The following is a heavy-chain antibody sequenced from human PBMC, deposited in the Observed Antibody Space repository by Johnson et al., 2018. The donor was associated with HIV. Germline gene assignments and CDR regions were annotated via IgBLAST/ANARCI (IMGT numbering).Heavy chain of an antibody. CDR3: TTGWYSGYDLPNAFDI. CDR2: IKSKTDGGTT. V-gene: IGHV3-15*01. D-gene: IGHD5-12*01. CDR1: GFTFSNAW. Sequence: VQLVESGGGLVQPGGSLRLSCAASGFTFSNAWMNWVRQVPGKGLEWVGRIKSKTDGGTTDYAAPVKGSFTISRDDSKNTLYLQMNSLKTEDTAVYYCTTGWYSGYDLPNAFDIWGQGTMVTVSS. J-gene: IGHJ3*02.